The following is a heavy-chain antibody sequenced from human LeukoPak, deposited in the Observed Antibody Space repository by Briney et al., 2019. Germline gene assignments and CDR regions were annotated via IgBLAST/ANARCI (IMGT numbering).Heavy chain of an antibody. CDR3: ASGLELDY. Sequence: GGSLRLSCAASGFTFSSYWMRWVRQAPGKGLEWVANIKXXXXXXXXXXXVXXXXTISXXNAKNSLYLQMNSLRAEDTAVYYCASGLELDYWGQGTLVTVSS. CDR2: IKXXXXXX. CDR1: GFTFSSYW. V-gene: IGHV3-7*03. J-gene: IGHJ4*02.